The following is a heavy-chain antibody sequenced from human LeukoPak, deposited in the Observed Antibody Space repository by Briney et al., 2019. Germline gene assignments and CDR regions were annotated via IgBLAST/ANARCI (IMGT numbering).Heavy chain of an antibody. D-gene: IGHD2-2*01. V-gene: IGHV3-23*01. Sequence: GGSLRLSCATSGVTFSSYAMSWVRQAPGKGLEWVSAISGSGGTTYYADSVKGRFTISRDNSKTTLYLQMNRLRAEDTAVYYCAKSGYCTSTSCYGVYYFDYWGQGTLVTVSS. CDR2: ISGSGGTT. CDR3: AKSGYCTSTSCYGVYYFDY. CDR1: GVTFSSYA. J-gene: IGHJ4*02.